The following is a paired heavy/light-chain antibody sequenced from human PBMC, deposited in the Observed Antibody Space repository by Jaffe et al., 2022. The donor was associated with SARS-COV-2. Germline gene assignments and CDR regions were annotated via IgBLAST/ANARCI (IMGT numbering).Light chain of an antibody. CDR1: RSDIGDYDY. Sequence: QSALTQPASVSGSPGQSITISCTGTRSDIGDYDYVSWYQQHPGKAPKLIIYDVTNRPSGVSTRFSGSKSGNTASLTISGLQAEDEADFYCSSYTRSSILDVVFGGGTKLTVL. CDR2: DVT. CDR3: SSYTRSSILDVV. V-gene: IGLV2-14*03. J-gene: IGLJ2*01.
Heavy chain of an antibody. CDR1: GFTFTSYW. CDR2: INGDGITT. Sequence: EVQLVESGGGLVQPGGSLRLSCAASGFTFTSYWMHWVRQAPGKGLEWVSRINGDGITTTYADSVKGRFTISRDNARNTLYLQMNSLRVEDTAVYYCARHHGGTIWGQGTLVTVSS. V-gene: IGHV3-74*01. CDR3: ARHHGGTI. J-gene: IGHJ4*02.